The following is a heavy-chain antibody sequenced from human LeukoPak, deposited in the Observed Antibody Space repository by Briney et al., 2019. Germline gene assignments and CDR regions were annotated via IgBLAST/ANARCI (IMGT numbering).Heavy chain of an antibody. D-gene: IGHD2-2*01. V-gene: IGHV4-34*01. CDR2: IHHTGST. J-gene: IGHJ5*02. Sequence: PSETLSLTCAVYGGSFSAYHWTWIRQSPGKGLEWIGEIHHTGSTNYNPSLKSRVTISVDTSKNQFSLKVASVTAADTAVYYCARDQLYCSSSSCRNLGWFDPWGQGTLVTVSS. CDR1: GGSFSAYH. CDR3: ARDQLYCSSSSCRNLGWFDP.